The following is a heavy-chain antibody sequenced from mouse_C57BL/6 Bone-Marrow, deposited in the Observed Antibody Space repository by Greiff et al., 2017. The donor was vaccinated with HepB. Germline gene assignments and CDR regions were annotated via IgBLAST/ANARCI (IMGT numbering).Heavy chain of an antibody. J-gene: IGHJ2*01. V-gene: IGHV5-4*01. CDR1: GFTFSSYA. CDR3: AREGRTFDY. Sequence: EVQGVESGGGLVKPGGSLKLSCAASGFTFSSYAMSWVRQTPEKRLEWVATISDGGSYTYYPDNVQGRFTISRDNAKNNLYLQMSHLKSEDTAMYYCAREGRTFDYWGQGTTLTVSS. CDR2: ISDGGSYT.